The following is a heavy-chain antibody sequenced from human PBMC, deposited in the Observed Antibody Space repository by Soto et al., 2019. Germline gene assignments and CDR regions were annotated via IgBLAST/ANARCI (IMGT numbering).Heavy chain of an antibody. J-gene: IGHJ4*02. CDR3: ARADIVLLVYPIQQPYYFDY. Sequence: ASVKVSCKASGYTFTNNYIHWVRQAPGQGLEWMGIVNPSGGATSYAQQFQGRVTMTRDSSTSTVYMELSSLKSDDTAVYYCARADIVLLVYPIQQPYYFDYWGQGTLVTVSS. D-gene: IGHD2-8*01. V-gene: IGHV1-46*01. CDR2: VNPSGGAT. CDR1: GYTFTNNY.